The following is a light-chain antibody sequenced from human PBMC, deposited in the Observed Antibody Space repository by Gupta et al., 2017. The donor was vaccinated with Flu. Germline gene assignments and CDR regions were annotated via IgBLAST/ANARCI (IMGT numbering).Light chain of an antibody. J-gene: IGKJ4*01. CDR2: AAS. CDR3: QQSYSIPIT. V-gene: IGKV1-39*01. Sequence: DIQMTQSPSSLSASVGDRVTITCRASQSISTYLNWYQQKPGKAPNLLIYAASSLQSGVPSRFSGSGSGTDFTLTISSLQPEDFAIYYCQQSYSIPITFGGGTKVEIK. CDR1: QSISTY.